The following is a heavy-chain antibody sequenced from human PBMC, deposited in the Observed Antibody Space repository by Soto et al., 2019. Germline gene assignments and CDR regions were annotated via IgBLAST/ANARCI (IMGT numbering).Heavy chain of an antibody. CDR1: GFSFSSYS. D-gene: IGHD2-15*01. CDR3: ARGDTGYCSGGTCYWFDP. J-gene: IGHJ5*02. Sequence: EVQLVESGGGLVKPGGSLRLSCAASGFSFSSYSMNWVRQAPGKGLEWVSSISSSASHINYADSVKGRFTISRDNAKKSLYLQMTSLRAEDTAVYYCARGDTGYCSGGTCYWFDPWGQGTLVTVSS. CDR2: ISSSASHI. V-gene: IGHV3-21*01.